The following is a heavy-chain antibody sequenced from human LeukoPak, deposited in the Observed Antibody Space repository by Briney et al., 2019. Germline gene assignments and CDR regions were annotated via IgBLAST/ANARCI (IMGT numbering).Heavy chain of an antibody. D-gene: IGHD1-14*01. CDR2: VHPDTGYA. CDR1: GYPFTTYE. V-gene: IGHV1-8*01. CDR3: ARGPRNDP. J-gene: IGHJ5*02. Sequence: GASVKVPCKTSGYPFTTYEINWVRQAAGQGLEWMGWVHPDTGYADYAQKFQGRVTMTSDTSISTAYMELSSLRSDYTAVYFCARGPRNDPWGQGTLVTVSS.